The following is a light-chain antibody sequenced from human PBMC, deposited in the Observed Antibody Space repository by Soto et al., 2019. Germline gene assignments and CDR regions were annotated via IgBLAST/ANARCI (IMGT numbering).Light chain of an antibody. J-gene: IGKJ4*01. CDR2: AAS. CDR3: QQYASIPLT. V-gene: IGKV1D-16*01. Sequence: DIQMTQSPSSLSASVGDRVTITCRASQAISSWLAWYQQKPEKAPNLLMSAASSLQSGVPSRFSGSGSGTDFSLTTSNLQPEDSATYCCQQYASIPLTFGGGTKVEIK. CDR1: QAISSW.